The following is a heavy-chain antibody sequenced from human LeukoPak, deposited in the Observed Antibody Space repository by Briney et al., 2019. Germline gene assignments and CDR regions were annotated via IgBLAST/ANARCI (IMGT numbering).Heavy chain of an antibody. CDR2: TYYRCKWYN. CDR1: GDSVSSYSAA. Sequence: SQALSLTCAISGDSVSSYSAAWSWIRQSPSRGLEWLGRTYYRCKWYNDYAVSVKSRITINPDTSKNQFSLQLTSVTPEDTAVYYCARSGGHDAFDVWGQGTMVTVSS. D-gene: IGHD4-23*01. CDR3: ARSGGHDAFDV. J-gene: IGHJ3*01. V-gene: IGHV6-1*01.